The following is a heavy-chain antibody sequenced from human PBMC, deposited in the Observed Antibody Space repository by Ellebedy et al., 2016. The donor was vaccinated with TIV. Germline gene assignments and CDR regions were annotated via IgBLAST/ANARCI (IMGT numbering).Heavy chain of an antibody. CDR3: ARYRSGIVVVPAHYGMDV. D-gene: IGHD2-2*01. CDR2: INHSGST. J-gene: IGHJ6*02. Sequence: SETLSLTXAVYGGSFSGYYWSWIRQPPGKGLEWIGEINHSGSTNYNPSLKSRVTISVDTSKNQFSLKLSSVTAADTVVYYCARYRSGIVVVPAHYGMDVWGQGTTVTVSS. V-gene: IGHV4-34*01. CDR1: GGSFSGYY.